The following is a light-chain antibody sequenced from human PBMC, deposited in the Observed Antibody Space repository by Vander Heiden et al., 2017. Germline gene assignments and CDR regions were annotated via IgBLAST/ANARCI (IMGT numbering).Light chain of an antibody. J-gene: IGLJ2*01. CDR1: SSAVGGYNF. CDR3: CSYAGSDTLV. Sequence: QSALTQPRSVSGSPGQSVTISCTGSSSAVGGYNFVSWYQHHPGKAPKLMIYDVTKRPSGVPGRFSGSKSGNTASLTISGLQAEDEADYYCCSYAGSDTLVFGGGTKLTVL. V-gene: IGLV2-11*01. CDR2: DVT.